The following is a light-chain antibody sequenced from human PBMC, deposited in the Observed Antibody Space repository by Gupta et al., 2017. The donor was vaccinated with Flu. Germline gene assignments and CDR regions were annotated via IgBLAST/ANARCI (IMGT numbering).Light chain of an antibody. J-gene: IGLJ2*01. CDR2: GNN. CDR1: DSNMGNND. Sequence: TVTVSGSGSDSNMGNNDVSGYRQLPVTAPKLLICGNNQRPSGSPVRLSGSRSGTSATLGITGRQKGDEANYYCATWDSSLTAGVFGGGTELTVL. CDR3: ATWDSSLTAGV. V-gene: IGLV1-51*01.